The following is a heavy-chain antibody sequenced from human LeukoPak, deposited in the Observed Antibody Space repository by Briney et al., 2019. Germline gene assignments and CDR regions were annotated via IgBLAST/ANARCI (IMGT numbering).Heavy chain of an antibody. V-gene: IGHV3-23*01. CDR2: ISGSGGST. CDR3: ARDKRQWTFDY. D-gene: IGHD6-19*01. J-gene: IGHJ4*02. CDR1: GFTFSSYA. Sequence: GGSLRLSSAASGFTFSSYAMSWVRQAPGKGLEWVSAISGSGGSTYYADSVKGRFTISRDNSKNTLYLQMNSLRAEDTAVYYCARDKRQWTFDYWGQGTLVTVSS.